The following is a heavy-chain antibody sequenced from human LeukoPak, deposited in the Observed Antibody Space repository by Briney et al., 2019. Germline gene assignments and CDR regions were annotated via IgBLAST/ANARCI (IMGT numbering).Heavy chain of an antibody. D-gene: IGHD2-2*01. J-gene: IGHJ4*02. Sequence: GGSLRLSCAASGFTFSSYAMSWVRQAPGKGLEWVSAISGSGGSTFYADSVKGRFTLSRDNSKNTLYLQMNSLRAEDTAVYYCASRLVVVPAAGSFDYWGQGTLVTVSS. V-gene: IGHV3-23*01. CDR3: ASRLVVVPAAGSFDY. CDR2: ISGSGGST. CDR1: GFTFSSYA.